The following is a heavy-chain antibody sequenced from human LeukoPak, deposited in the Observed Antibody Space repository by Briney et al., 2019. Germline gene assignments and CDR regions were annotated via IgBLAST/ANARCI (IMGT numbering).Heavy chain of an antibody. CDR2: INHSGST. J-gene: IGHJ4*02. CDR1: DDSFNDYY. CDR3: ARGLYYSGSGRTFDS. V-gene: IGHV4-34*01. Sequence: SETLSLTCVVYDDSFNDYYWSWIRQPPGKGLEWIGDINHSGSTNYNPSLKSRVTTSVDTSKHRFSLKVTSVTAADTAVYFCARGLYYSGSGRTFDSWGQGTLVTVSS. D-gene: IGHD3-10*01.